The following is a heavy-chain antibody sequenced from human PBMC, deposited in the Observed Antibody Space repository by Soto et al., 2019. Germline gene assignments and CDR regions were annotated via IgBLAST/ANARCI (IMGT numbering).Heavy chain of an antibody. CDR1: GGTFSSYA. D-gene: IGHD3-3*01. CDR2: IIPIFGTA. V-gene: IGHV1-69*12. Sequence: QVQLVQSGAEVKKPGSSVKVSCKASGGTFSSYAISWVRQAPGQGLEWMGGIIPIFGTANYAQKFQGRVTITADESPSTAYMELSSLRSEDTAVYYCARDYDFWSGYGPNGMDVWGQGTTVTVSS. J-gene: IGHJ6*02. CDR3: ARDYDFWSGYGPNGMDV.